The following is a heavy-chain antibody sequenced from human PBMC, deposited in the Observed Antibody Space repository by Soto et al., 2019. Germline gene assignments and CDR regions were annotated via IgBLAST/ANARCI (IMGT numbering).Heavy chain of an antibody. V-gene: IGHV1-69*01. J-gene: IGHJ4*02. Sequence: QVQLVQSGAEVKKPGSSVKVSCKASGGTFSSYAISWVRQAPGQGLEWMGGVIPIFCTASYAQKFQGRVTITADESTSTAYMELSSVRSADTAVYYCARERYYYDSSGYYQSCDYWCQGTLVTVSS. CDR1: GGTFSSYA. CDR3: ARERYYYDSSGYYQSCDY. D-gene: IGHD3-22*01. CDR2: VIPIFCTA.